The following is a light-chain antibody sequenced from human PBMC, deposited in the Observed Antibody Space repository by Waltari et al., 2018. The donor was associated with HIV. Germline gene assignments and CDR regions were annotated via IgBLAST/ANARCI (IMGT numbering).Light chain of an antibody. V-gene: IGLV3-1*01. Sequence: SYDLTQPPSVSVSPGQPANITCSGDKLGDKYACWYQRKPGQSPVLVIYQDTKRPSGSAERFSGSNSGNTASLTISGTQAMDEADYYCQAWDSSTCVFGGGTKLTVL. CDR1: KLGDKY. CDR3: QAWDSSTCV. J-gene: IGLJ2*01. CDR2: QDT.